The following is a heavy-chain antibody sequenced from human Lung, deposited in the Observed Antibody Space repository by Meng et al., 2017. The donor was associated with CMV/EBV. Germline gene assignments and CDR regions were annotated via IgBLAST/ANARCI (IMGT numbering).Heavy chain of an antibody. Sequence: ASVKVSCRASGYSFRTFGISWVRKAPGQGLEWMGWISAYNGNTTYTQKLQGRVTMTRDTSTRTVYMELRSLRSDDTAVYYCAIGRVLRGVNGLDVWGQGTTVTVSS. CDR3: AIGRVLRGVNGLDV. CDR1: GYSFRTFG. CDR2: ISAYNGNT. V-gene: IGHV1-18*01. J-gene: IGHJ6*02. D-gene: IGHD3-10*01.